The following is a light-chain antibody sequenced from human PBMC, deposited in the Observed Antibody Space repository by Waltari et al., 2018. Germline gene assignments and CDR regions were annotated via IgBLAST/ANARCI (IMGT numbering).Light chain of an antibody. CDR1: SSDVGGYNY. CDR2: DVS. CDR3: SSYTSISTPVV. J-gene: IGLJ2*01. V-gene: IGLV2-14*03. Sequence: QSALTQPASVSGSPGQSITISCIGTSSDVGGYNYVSWYQQHPGKVPKLLIYDVSNRPSGVSNRFAGSKSGNTASLTISGLQAEDEAEYYCSSYTSISTPVVFGGGTKLTVL.